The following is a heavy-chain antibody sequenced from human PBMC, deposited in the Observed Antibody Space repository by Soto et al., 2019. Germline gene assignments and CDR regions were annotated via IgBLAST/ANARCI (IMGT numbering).Heavy chain of an antibody. CDR3: ATGSPYYYDSSGYYPH. CDR1: GFTFSSYG. V-gene: IGHV3-30*03. CDR2: ISYDGSNK. J-gene: IGHJ4*02. D-gene: IGHD3-22*01. Sequence: PAGSLRLSCAASGFTFSSYGMHWVRQAPGKGLEWVAAISYDGSNKYYTDSVKDRFTISRDNSKNTLYLQMNSLIAEDTAVYYCATGSPYYYDSSGYYPHWGQGTLVTVSS.